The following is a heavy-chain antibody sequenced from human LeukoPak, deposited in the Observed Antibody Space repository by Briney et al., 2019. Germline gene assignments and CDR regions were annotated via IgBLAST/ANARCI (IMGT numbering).Heavy chain of an antibody. V-gene: IGHV3-30*02. Sequence: GGSLRLSCAASGFTFSSYGMHWVRQAPGKGLEWVAFIRYDGSNKYYADSVKGRFTISRDNSKNTLYLQMNSLRAGDTAVYYCAKVEYSSSSRVRFDYWGQGTLVTVSS. CDR2: IRYDGSNK. J-gene: IGHJ4*02. CDR3: AKVEYSSSSRVRFDY. D-gene: IGHD6-6*01. CDR1: GFTFSSYG.